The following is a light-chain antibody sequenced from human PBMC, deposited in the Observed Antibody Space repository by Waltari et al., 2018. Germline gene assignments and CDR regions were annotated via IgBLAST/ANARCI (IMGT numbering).Light chain of an antibody. V-gene: IGKV3-11*01. Sequence: EIVLTQSPATLSLSPGERATLSCRASQSVGYYLAWYQQRPGQAPRLLIYDTSHRATGIPDRFSGSGSETDFTLTISSLEPEDFVVYYCQQRRNWPLTFGGGTKVEIK. J-gene: IGKJ4*01. CDR3: QQRRNWPLT. CDR2: DTS. CDR1: QSVGYY.